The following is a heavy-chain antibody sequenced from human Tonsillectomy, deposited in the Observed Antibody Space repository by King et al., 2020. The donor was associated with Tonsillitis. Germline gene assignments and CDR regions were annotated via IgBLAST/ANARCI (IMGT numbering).Heavy chain of an antibody. CDR1: GGSFSGYY. CDR2: INHTGST. CDR3: ARGLYCGSTSCYYYYYMDV. D-gene: IGHD2-2*01. J-gene: IGHJ6*03. V-gene: IGHV4-34*01. Sequence: VQLQQWGAGLLKPSETLSLTCAVYGGSFSGYYWSWIRQPPGKGLEWIGEINHTGSTKYNPSLKRRVTISVDTSKNQFSLKVSSVTAADTAVYYCARGLYCGSTSCYYYYYMDVWGKGTTVTVSS.